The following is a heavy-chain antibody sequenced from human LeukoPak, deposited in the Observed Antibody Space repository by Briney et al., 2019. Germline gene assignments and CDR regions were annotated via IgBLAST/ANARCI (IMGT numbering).Heavy chain of an antibody. D-gene: IGHD3-9*01. CDR3: ATADILTGYYKPPFDY. J-gene: IGHJ4*02. CDR1: GYTLTELS. CDR2: VDPVDGEK. Sequence: SVKVSCKLSGYTLTELSMHWVRQAPGKGLAWMGGVDPVDGEKIFPQMFQGRVTMTEDTSTDTAYMELSSLRSEDTAVYYCATADILTGYYKPPFDYWGQGTLVTVSS. V-gene: IGHV1-24*01.